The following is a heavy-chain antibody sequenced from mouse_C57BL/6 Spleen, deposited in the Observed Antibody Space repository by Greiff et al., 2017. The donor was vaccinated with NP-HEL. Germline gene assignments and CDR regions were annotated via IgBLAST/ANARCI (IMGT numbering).Heavy chain of an antibody. J-gene: IGHJ3*01. D-gene: IGHD3-2*02. CDR1: GYTFTSYW. Sequence: VQLQQPGAELVRPGTSVKLSCKASGYTFTSYWMHWVKQRPGQGLEWIGVIDPSDSYTNYNQKFKGKATLTVDTSSSTAYMQLSSLTSEDSAVYYCATAQAFAYWGQGTLVTVSA. CDR3: ATAQAFAY. V-gene: IGHV1-59*01. CDR2: IDPSDSYT.